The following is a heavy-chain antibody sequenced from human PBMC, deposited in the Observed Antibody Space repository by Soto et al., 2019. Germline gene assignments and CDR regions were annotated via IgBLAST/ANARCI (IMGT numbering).Heavy chain of an antibody. D-gene: IGHD3-16*01. CDR3: AKIVGGVTTHHYDYGMDV. CDR1: GGSFIGYY. V-gene: IGHV4-34*01. CDR2: INHGGST. Sequence: QGQLQPWGAGLLKPAETLSLSCAVYGGSFIGYYWRWIRQPPGKGLEWIGEINHGGSTNYKPSLKCRVTISVDTSNNQFYLPLSSASAAGSAVYYYAKIVGGVTTHHYDYGMDVWGQGTTVTVSS. J-gene: IGHJ6*02.